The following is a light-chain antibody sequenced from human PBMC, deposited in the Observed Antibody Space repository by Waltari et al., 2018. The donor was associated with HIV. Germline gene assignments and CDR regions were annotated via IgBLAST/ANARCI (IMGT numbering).Light chain of an antibody. CDR1: SSDVGSYNL. CDR2: EVN. Sequence: QSALTQPASVSGSPGQSITISCTGTSSDVGSYNLVSWYQKHPGKAPKLMIYEVNKRPSGVSNRFSGSKSGNTASLTISGLQAEDEADYYCCSYAGSSSYVFGSGTKVTAL. CDR3: CSYAGSSSYV. J-gene: IGLJ1*01. V-gene: IGLV2-23*02.